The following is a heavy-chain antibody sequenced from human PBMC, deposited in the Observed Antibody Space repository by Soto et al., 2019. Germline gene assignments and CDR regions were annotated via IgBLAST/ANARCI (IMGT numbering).Heavy chain of an antibody. CDR1: GDSISTDY. D-gene: IGHD1-1*01. V-gene: IGHV4-4*08. CDR2: IYYGGST. Sequence: PSETLSLTCTVSGDSISTDYWSWIRQSPGKGLEWIGFIYYGGSTNYNPSLKSRVTISVDTSKNQFSLKLSSVTAADTAVYYCARDQLEGNWFDPWGQGTLVTVSS. CDR3: ARDQLEGNWFDP. J-gene: IGHJ5*02.